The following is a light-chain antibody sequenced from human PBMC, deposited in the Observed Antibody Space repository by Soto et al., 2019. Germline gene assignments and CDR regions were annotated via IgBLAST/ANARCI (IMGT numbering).Light chain of an antibody. CDR2: YDD. Sequence: QSVLTQPPSVSEAPRQRVTISCSGSSSNIGNNAVNWYQQLPGKAPKLLIYYDDLLPSGVSDRFSGSKSGTSASLAISGLQSEDEADYYCAAWDDTLNTPVFGGGTKLTVL. V-gene: IGLV1-36*01. CDR1: SSNIGNNA. J-gene: IGLJ2*01. CDR3: AAWDDTLNTPV.